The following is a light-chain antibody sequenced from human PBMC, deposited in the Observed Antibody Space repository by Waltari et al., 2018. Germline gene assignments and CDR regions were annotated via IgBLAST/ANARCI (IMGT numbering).Light chain of an antibody. CDR2: DAS. J-gene: IGKJ5*01. CDR1: QSVISN. V-gene: IGKV3D-15*03. Sequence: EIVMTQSPATLSVSPGERATLSCRASQSVISNLAGYQQKPGQAPRLLIYDASIRATGIPARFSCSGSGTEFTLTISIVQSEDVAVYYCQQYNKWPPITFGQGTRLEIK. CDR3: QQYNKWPPIT.